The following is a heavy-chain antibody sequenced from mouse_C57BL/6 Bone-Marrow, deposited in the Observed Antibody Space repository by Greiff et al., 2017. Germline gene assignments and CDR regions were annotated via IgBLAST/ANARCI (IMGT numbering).Heavy chain of an antibody. V-gene: IGHV1-63*01. CDR3: ARHDYDPWFAY. CDR2: IYPGGGYT. CDR1: GYTFTNYW. Sequence: QVQLKQSGAELVRPGTSVKMSCKASGYTFTNYWIGWAKQRPGHGLEWIGDIYPGGGYTKYNEKFKGKATLTADKSSSTAYMQFSSLTSEDSAIYYCARHDYDPWFAYWGQGTLVTVSA. J-gene: IGHJ3*01. D-gene: IGHD2-4*01.